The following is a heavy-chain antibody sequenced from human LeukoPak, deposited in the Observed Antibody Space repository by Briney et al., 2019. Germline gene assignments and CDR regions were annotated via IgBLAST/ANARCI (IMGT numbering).Heavy chain of an antibody. CDR1: GFTFSSYS. V-gene: IGHV3-33*08. D-gene: IGHD6-13*01. J-gene: IGHJ4*02. CDR2: IWYDGSNK. CDR3: ARESGEQQLVLQFDY. Sequence: PGGSLRLSCAASGFTFSSYSMNWVRQAPGKGLEWVAVIWYDGSNKYYADSVKGRFTISRDNSKNTLYLQMNSLRAEDTAVYYCARESGEQQLVLQFDYWGQGTLVTVSS.